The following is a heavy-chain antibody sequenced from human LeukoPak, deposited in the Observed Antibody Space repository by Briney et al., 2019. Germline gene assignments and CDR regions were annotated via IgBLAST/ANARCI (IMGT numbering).Heavy chain of an antibody. V-gene: IGHV3-23*01. CDR2: ISGSGGST. J-gene: IGHJ4*02. CDR3: AKGVGATPTVGVVDY. D-gene: IGHD1-26*01. CDR1: GFTFSSYA. Sequence: PGGSLRLSCAASGFTFSSYAMSWVRQAPGKGLEWVSAISGSGGSTYYADSVKGRFTISRDNSKNTLYLQMNSLRAEDTAVYYCAKGVGATPTVGVVDYWGQGTLVTVSS.